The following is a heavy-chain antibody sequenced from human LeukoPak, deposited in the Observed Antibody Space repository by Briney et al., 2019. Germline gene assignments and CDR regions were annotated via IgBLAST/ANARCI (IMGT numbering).Heavy chain of an antibody. CDR2: IYHSGST. D-gene: IGHD2-15*01. Sequence: SETLSLTCAVSGGSISSGGYSWSWIRQPPGKGLEWIGYIYHSGSTYYNPSLKSRVTISVDTSKNQFSLKLSSVTAADTAVYYCARGLTGLLVVVAANNWFDPWGQGTLVTVSS. CDR3: ARGLTGLLVVVAANNWFDP. J-gene: IGHJ5*02. CDR1: GGSISSGGYS. V-gene: IGHV4-30-2*01.